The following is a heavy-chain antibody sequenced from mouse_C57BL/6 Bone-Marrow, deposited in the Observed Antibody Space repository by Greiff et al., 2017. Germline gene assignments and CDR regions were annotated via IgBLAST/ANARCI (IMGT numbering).Heavy chain of an antibody. CDR2: IDPETGGP. Sequence: QVQLQQSGAELVRPGASVTLSCKASGYTFTDYEMHWVKQTPVHGLEWIGAIDPETGGPAYNQKFKGKAILTADKSSSTAYMELRSLTSEDSAVYYCSRAMDYWGQGTSVTVSS. CDR3: SRAMDY. CDR1: GYTFTDYE. J-gene: IGHJ4*01. V-gene: IGHV1-15*01.